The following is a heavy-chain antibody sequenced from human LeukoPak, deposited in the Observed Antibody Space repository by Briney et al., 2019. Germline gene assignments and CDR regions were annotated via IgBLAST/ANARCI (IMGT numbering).Heavy chain of an antibody. D-gene: IGHD5-18*01. J-gene: IGHJ3*02. V-gene: IGHV4-39*01. CDR2: IYYSGST. Sequence: PSETLSLTCSVSGGSISSTSYYWAWIRQFPGKGLEWIGTIYYSGSTYYNPSLKSRLTISVDTSKNHFSLKLSSVTAADTAVYYCARQRDTASLGAFDIWGQGTLVTVSS. CDR1: GGSISSTSYY. CDR3: ARQRDTASLGAFDI.